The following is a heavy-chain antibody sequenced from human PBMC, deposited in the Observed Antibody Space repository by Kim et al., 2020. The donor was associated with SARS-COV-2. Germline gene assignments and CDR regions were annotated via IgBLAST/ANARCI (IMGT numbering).Heavy chain of an antibody. CDR2: IWYDGSKK. J-gene: IGHJ4*02. D-gene: IGHD4-17*01. CDR3: ARALPRLRWYFDY. Sequence: GGSLRLSCAASGFTFSSYGMHWVRQAPGKGLEWVAVIWYDGSKKYYADSVKGRFTISRDNSKNTLYLQMNSLRAEDTAVYYCARALPRLRWYFDYWGQGTLVTVSS. CDR1: GFTFSSYG. V-gene: IGHV3-33*01.